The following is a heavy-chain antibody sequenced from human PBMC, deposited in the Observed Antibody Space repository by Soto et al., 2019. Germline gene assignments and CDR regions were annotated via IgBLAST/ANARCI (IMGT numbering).Heavy chain of an antibody. D-gene: IGHD4-17*01. Sequence: QVQLVQSGAEVKKPGSSVKVSCKASGGTFSSYTISWVRQAPGQGLEWMGRIIPILGIANYEQKFQGRGTITADKSTSPAYMELSSLRSEDTAVYYCASARVVYGDYRDYFDIWGQGTMVTVSS. CDR2: IIPILGIA. CDR1: GGTFSSYT. V-gene: IGHV1-69*02. J-gene: IGHJ3*02. CDR3: ASARVVYGDYRDYFDI.